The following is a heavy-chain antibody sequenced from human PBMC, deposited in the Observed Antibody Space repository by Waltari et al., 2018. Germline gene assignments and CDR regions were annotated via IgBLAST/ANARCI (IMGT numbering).Heavy chain of an antibody. J-gene: IGHJ4*02. CDR3: AGDRAIGLFFDY. Sequence: QVQLQESGQGLVKPSGTLSLTCAVSGDSISGNYWWSWVRQSPEKGLEWIGQVHHSGKTHYNPSIQSRVTISVDKPKNQFSLNLNSVTGADTAVYYCAGDRAIGLFFDYWGRGTLVTVSS. V-gene: IGHV4-4*02. CDR2: VHHSGKT. D-gene: IGHD2-2*01. CDR1: GDSISGNYW.